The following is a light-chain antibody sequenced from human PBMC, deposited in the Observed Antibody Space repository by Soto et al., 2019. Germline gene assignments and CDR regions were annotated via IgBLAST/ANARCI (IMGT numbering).Light chain of an antibody. J-gene: IGLJ2*01. CDR3: SSYAASNNLGV. CDR2: EVS. V-gene: IGLV2-8*01. Sequence: QSVLTQPPSASGSPGQSVTISCIGTSSDVGGYNYVSWYQQHPGKAPKLMIYEVSKRPSGVPDSFSGSKSGNTASLTVSGLQAEDEADYYCSSYAASNNLGVFGGGTKLTVL. CDR1: SSDVGGYNY.